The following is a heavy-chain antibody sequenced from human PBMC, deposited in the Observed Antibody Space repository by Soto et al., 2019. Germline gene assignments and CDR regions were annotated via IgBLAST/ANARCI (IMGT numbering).Heavy chain of an antibody. Sequence: LRLSCAASGFTFSSYAKSWVRQAPGKGLEWVSAISGSGGSTYYADSVKGRFTISRDNSKNTLYLQMNSLRAEDTAVYYCAKYLLAMIVVVIPGVFDYWGQGTLVTVSS. J-gene: IGHJ4*02. CDR1: GFTFSSYA. CDR3: AKYLLAMIVVVIPGVFDY. V-gene: IGHV3-23*01. CDR2: ISGSGGST. D-gene: IGHD3-22*01.